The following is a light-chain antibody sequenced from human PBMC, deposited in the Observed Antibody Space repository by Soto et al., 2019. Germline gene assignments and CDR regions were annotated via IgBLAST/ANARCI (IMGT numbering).Light chain of an antibody. CDR2: DVT. CDR3: SSYTSSSSYV. Sequence: QSVLTQPASVFGSPGQSIPISCPGTSSDVGGYKYVSWYQQHPDKAPKLIIYDVTNRPSGISNRFSGSKSGNTASLTISGLQAEDEADYYCSSYTSSSSYVFGTGTKVTVL. V-gene: IGLV2-14*01. J-gene: IGLJ1*01. CDR1: SSDVGGYKY.